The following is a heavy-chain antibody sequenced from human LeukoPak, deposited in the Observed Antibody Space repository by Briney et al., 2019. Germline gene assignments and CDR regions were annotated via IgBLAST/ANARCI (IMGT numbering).Heavy chain of an antibody. V-gene: IGHV1-18*01. J-gene: IGHJ4*02. CDR3: ARALYHTFDY. CDR2: ISAYNGNT. D-gene: IGHD2-2*01. Sequence: ASVKVSCKASGYTFTGYYLYWVRQAPGQGLEWMGWISAYNGNTNYAQKLQGRVTMTTDTSTSTAYMELRSLRSDDTAVYYCARALYHTFDYWGQGTLVTVSS. CDR1: GYTFTGYY.